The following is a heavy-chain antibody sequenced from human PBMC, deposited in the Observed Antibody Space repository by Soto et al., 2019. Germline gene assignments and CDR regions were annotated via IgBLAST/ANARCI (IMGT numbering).Heavy chain of an antibody. CDR3: AKITVRQWLLSRYFDY. J-gene: IGHJ4*02. D-gene: IGHD3-3*01. Sequence: GGSLRLSCAASGFTFSDYAMSWVRQAPGKGLQWVSGISSNGVSTYYADSVKGRFTISRDNSKNTLFLQMNSLRAEDTAVYYCAKITVRQWLLSRYFDYWGKGPPVTSPQ. CDR2: ISSNGVST. CDR1: GFTFSDYA. V-gene: IGHV3-23*01.